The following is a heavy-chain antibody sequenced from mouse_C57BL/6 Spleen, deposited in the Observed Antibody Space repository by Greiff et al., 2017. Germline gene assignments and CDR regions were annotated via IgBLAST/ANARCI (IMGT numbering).Heavy chain of an antibody. CDR2: ISDGGSYT. Sequence: VQLKESGGGLVKPGGSLKLSCAASGFTFSSYAMSWVRQTPEKRLEWVATISDGGSYTYYPDNVKGRFTISRDNAKNNLYLQMSHLKSEDTAMYYCARDEGGTNYWGQGTTLTVSS. CDR1: GFTFSSYA. J-gene: IGHJ2*01. V-gene: IGHV5-4*01. D-gene: IGHD4-1*01. CDR3: ARDEGGTNY.